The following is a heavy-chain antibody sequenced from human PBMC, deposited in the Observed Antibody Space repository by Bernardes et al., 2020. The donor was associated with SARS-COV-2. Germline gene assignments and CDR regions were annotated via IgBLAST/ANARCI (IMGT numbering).Heavy chain of an antibody. Sequence: SCASSGFTFSSYAMSWVRKAPGKGLEWVSTVSGSGDATYYADSVKGRFTISRDNSKNTLYLQMNSLRAEDTAVYYCAKDYSVIGQAVYYYGLDVWGQGTTATVSS. J-gene: IGHJ6*02. D-gene: IGHD4-4*01. CDR2: VSGSGDAT. CDR1: GFTFSSYA. V-gene: IGHV3-23*01. CDR3: AKDYSVIGQAVYYYGLDV.